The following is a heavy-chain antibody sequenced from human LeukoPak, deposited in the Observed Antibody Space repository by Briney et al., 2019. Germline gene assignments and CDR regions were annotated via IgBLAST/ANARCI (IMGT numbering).Heavy chain of an antibody. CDR3: AKDRYYYDSSGYYFSYDY. J-gene: IGHJ4*02. V-gene: IGHV3-30*02. CDR1: GFTLSCHG. CDR2: IRYDGSNK. D-gene: IGHD3-22*01. Sequence: PGGSLRLSCAASGFTLSCHGMHWVRQAPGKGLEWVAFIRYDGSNKYYADSVKGRFTISRDNSKNTLYLQMNSLRAEDTAVYYCAKDRYYYDSSGYYFSYDYWGQGTLVTVSS.